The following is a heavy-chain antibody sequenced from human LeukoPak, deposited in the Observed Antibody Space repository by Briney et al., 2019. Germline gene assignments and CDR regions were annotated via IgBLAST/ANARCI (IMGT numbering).Heavy chain of an antibody. V-gene: IGHV3-48*03. Sequence: KAGGSLRLSCAASGFSFSSYEMNWVRQGPGKGLEWVSYISASGTTIYDADSVKGRFAISRDNAKNTLHLHLNSLTADDTAIYYCVRDEMRSGAFDIWGQGTMVTVSS. J-gene: IGHJ3*02. CDR2: ISASGTTI. CDR3: VRDEMRSGAFDI. CDR1: GFSFSSYE. D-gene: IGHD3-10*01.